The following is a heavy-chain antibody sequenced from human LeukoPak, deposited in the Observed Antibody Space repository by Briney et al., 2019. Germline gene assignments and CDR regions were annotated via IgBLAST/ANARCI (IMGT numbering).Heavy chain of an antibody. Sequence: PSETLSLTCAVYGGSFSGYYWSWIRQPPGKGLEWIGEINHSGSTNYNPSLKSRVTISVDTSKNQFSLKLSSVTAADTAVYYCARGLRNWNDPSGQGTLVTVSS. CDR1: GGSFSGYY. CDR2: INHSGST. V-gene: IGHV4-34*01. J-gene: IGHJ5*02. CDR3: ARGLRNWNDP. D-gene: IGHD4-17*01.